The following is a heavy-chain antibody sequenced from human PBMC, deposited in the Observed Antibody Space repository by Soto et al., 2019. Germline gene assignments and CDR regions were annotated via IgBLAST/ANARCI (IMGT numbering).Heavy chain of an antibody. V-gene: IGHV3-48*02. J-gene: IGHJ4*02. CDR2: ITNGGTTI. Sequence: GGSLRLSCAASGFTFSSYSMNWVRQAPGKGLEWISYITNGGTTIYYADSVKGRFTISRDNAKNSLYLHMSSLRDDDTAVYYCATPVVRFLEWTTDYWGQGTLVTVPQ. D-gene: IGHD3-3*01. CDR3: ATPVVRFLEWTTDY. CDR1: GFTFSSYS.